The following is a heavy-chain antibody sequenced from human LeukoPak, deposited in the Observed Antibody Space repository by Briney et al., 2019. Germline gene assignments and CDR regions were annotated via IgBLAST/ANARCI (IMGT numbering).Heavy chain of an antibody. CDR3: TTGDYSGSGSYPD. Sequence: PGGSLRLSCAASGFTFSNARMSWVRQAPGKGLEWVGRIKSKSQGETRDYAAPVKGRFTISRDDSKYTLYLQMNSLKTDDTAVYYCTTGDYSGSGSYPDWGQGTLVTVSS. J-gene: IGHJ4*02. D-gene: IGHD3-10*01. CDR2: IKSKSQGETR. V-gene: IGHV3-15*01. CDR1: GFTFSNAR.